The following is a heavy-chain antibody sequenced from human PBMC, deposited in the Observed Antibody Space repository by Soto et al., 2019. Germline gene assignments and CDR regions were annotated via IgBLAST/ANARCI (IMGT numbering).Heavy chain of an antibody. D-gene: IGHD6-6*01. CDR1: GFTFSSYW. V-gene: IGHV3-74*01. J-gene: IGHJ5*02. Sequence: GGSLRLSCAASGFTFSSYWMHWVRQAPGKGLVWVSRINSDGSSTSYADSVKGRFKISRDNAKHTLYMQMNRLRAEEPDVDYCARDRGEYSSLYNWFDPWGQGTLVTVSS. CDR2: INSDGSST. CDR3: ARDRGEYSSLYNWFDP.